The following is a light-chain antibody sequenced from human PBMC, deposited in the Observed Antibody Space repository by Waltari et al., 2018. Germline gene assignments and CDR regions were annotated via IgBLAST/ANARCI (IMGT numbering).Light chain of an antibody. CDR1: QSIGGW. V-gene: IGKV1-5*03. J-gene: IGKJ5*01. Sequence: DIQMTQSPSIMSASVGDRVTITCRASQSIGGWLAWYQQKPGKAPNLLIYVTSILQSGVPSRFSGSGSGTEFTLTISSLQAEDVAVYYCHHYYIPPLTFGQGTRLEIK. CDR3: HHYYIPPLT. CDR2: VTS.